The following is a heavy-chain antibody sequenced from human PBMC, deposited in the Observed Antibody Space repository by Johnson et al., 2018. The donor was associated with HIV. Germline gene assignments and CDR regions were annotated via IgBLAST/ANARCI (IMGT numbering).Heavy chain of an antibody. D-gene: IGHD1-26*01. CDR2: ISSSGSST. CDR1: GFPFSGHN. Sequence: QVQLVESGGGSVKPRGSLRLSCAASGFPFSGHNMGWVRQAPGKGLEFLSYISSSGSSTYYIDSVKGRFTISRDNAKNSLYLQMNSLRAEDTAVYYCAKAVAKVGAGMSFDFWGQGTMVTVSS. J-gene: IGHJ3*01. V-gene: IGHV3-11*01. CDR3: AKAVAKVGAGMSFDF.